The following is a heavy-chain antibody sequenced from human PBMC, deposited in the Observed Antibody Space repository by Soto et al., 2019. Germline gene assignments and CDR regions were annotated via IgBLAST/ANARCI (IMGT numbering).Heavy chain of an antibody. Sequence: GGSVRLSCTASGFTFGDYAMSWFRQAPGKGLEWVGFIRSKAYGGTTEYAASVKGRFTISRDDSKSIAYLQMNSLKTEDTAVYYCTRDPYCTNGVCYPQYYYYYMDVWGKGTTVTVSS. CDR3: TRDPYCTNGVCYPQYYYYYMDV. J-gene: IGHJ6*03. D-gene: IGHD2-8*01. CDR1: GFTFGDYA. V-gene: IGHV3-49*03. CDR2: IRSKAYGGTT.